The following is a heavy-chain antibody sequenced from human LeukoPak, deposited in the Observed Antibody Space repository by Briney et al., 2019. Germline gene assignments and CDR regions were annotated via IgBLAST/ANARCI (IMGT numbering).Heavy chain of an antibody. D-gene: IGHD1-1*01. J-gene: IGHJ6*03. V-gene: IGHV3-23*01. Sequence: GGSLRLSCAASGFTFSTYAMSWVRQAPGKGLEWVSAISGSGSSPYYADSVKGRFTISRDNSKNTLYLQMGSLRAEDTAVYYCAKNRGGTYKYYMDVWGNGTTVTVSS. CDR3: AKNRGGTYKYYMDV. CDR2: ISGSGSSP. CDR1: GFTFSTYA.